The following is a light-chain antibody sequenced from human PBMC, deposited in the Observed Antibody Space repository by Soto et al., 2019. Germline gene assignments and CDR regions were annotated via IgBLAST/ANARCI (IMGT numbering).Light chain of an antibody. CDR3: QQYDKLPPIT. V-gene: IGKV1-33*01. J-gene: IGKJ5*01. CDR2: DAS. Sequence: DIQMTQSPSSLSASVGDRVTITCQASQDISNYLNWYQQKPGKAPKLLIYDASNLETGVPSRFSGSGSGTDFTCTISCLQPEDIATYYCQQYDKLPPITFGQGTRLEIK. CDR1: QDISNY.